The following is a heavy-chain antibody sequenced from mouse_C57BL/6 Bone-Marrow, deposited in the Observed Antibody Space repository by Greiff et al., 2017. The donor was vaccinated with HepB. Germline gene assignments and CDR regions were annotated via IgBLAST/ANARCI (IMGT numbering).Heavy chain of an antibody. CDR1: GFTFTDYY. D-gene: IGHD1-1*01. V-gene: IGHV14-2*01. CDR2: IYPEDGDT. J-gene: IGHJ4*01. CDR3: ANLTPRITTVVATSADAMDY. Sequence: EVQLQQSGAELVKPGASVKLSCTASGFTFTDYYMHWVKQRTEQGLEWIGRIYPEDGDTKYAPKFQGKATITADTSSNTAYLQLSSLTSEDTAVYYCANLTPRITTVVATSADAMDYWGQGTSVTVSS.